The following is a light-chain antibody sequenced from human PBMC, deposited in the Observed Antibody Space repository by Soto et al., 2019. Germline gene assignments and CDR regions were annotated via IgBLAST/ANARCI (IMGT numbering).Light chain of an antibody. Sequence: QSALTQPASVSGSPGQTITISCTGTSSDVGGYNYVSWYQQHPGKAPKLLIYDVSNRPSGVSNRFSGSKSGNTASLTISGLQAEDEAYYYCCSYTRSSSLFGGGTKLTVL. CDR3: CSYTRSSSL. CDR1: SSDVGGYNY. J-gene: IGLJ2*01. CDR2: DVS. V-gene: IGLV2-14*01.